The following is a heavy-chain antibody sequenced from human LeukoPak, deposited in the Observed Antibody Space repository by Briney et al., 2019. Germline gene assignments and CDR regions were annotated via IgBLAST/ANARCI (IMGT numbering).Heavy chain of an antibody. CDR3: ARGRQLSS. D-gene: IGHD6-13*01. Sequence: SETLSLTCTVSGGSISSSSYYWGWIRQPPGKGLEWIGSIYYSGSTYYNPSLKSRVTISVDTSKNQFSLKVSSVTAADTAVYYCARGRQLSSWGQGTLVTVSS. J-gene: IGHJ4*02. CDR2: IYYSGST. V-gene: IGHV4-39*01. CDR1: GGSISSSSYY.